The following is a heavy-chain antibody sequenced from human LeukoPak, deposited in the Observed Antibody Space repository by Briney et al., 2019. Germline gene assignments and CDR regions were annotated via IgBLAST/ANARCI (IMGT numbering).Heavy chain of an antibody. J-gene: IGHJ4*02. CDR1: GFTFTNAW. Sequence: GGSLRLSCVASGFTFTNAWMRWVRQAPGKGLEWVGRIKSKSDGETTDYAAPVKGRFTISRDDSKRAVFLEMNSLKTEDTAVYHCTTLLWLGGQRHDYWGQGTLVTVSS. CDR3: TTLLWLGGQRHDY. D-gene: IGHD3-10*01. CDR2: IKSKSDGETT. V-gene: IGHV3-15*01.